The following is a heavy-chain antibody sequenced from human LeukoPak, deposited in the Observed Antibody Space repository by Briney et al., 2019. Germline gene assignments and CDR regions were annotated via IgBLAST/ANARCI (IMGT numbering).Heavy chain of an antibody. CDR3: ARHMLRYFDWLSPFDY. J-gene: IGHJ4*02. D-gene: IGHD3-9*01. CDR1: GFTFSDYY. CDR2: ISNSASSI. V-gene: IGHV3-11*01. Sequence: GGSLRLSCAASGFTFSDYYMSWIRQAPGKGLEWISYISNSASSIYYADSVKGRFTISRDNAKNSLYLQMNILRAEDTAVYYCARHMLRYFDWLSPFDYWGQGTLVTVSS.